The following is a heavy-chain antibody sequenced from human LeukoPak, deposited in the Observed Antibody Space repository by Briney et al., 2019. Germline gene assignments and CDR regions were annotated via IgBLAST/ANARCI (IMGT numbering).Heavy chain of an antibody. V-gene: IGHV3-48*04. Sequence: GGSLRLSCAASGFDFYNFALSWVRQAPGKGLEWVSYISGSSSTIYYADSVKGRFTISRDNAKNSLYLQMNSLRAEDTAVYYCAKDPSSYSSSWSFFDYWGQGTLVTVSS. CDR2: ISGSSSTI. D-gene: IGHD6-13*01. CDR1: GFDFYNFA. CDR3: AKDPSSYSSSWSFFDY. J-gene: IGHJ4*02.